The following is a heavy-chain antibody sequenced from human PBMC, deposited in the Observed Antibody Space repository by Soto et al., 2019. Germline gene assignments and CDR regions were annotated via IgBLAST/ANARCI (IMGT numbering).Heavy chain of an antibody. CDR1: GGSISSYY. CDR3: ARGGYFDWLSDSNWFDP. J-gene: IGHJ5*02. D-gene: IGHD3-9*01. CDR2: IYYSGST. Sequence: SETLSLTCTVSGGSISSYYWSWIRQPPGKGLEWIGYIYYSGSTNYNPSLKSRVTISVATSKNQFSLKLSSVTAADTAVYYCARGGYFDWLSDSNWFDPWGQGTLVTVSS. V-gene: IGHV4-59*01.